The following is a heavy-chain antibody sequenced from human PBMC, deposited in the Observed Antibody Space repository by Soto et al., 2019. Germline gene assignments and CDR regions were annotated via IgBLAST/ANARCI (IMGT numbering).Heavy chain of an antibody. CDR3: ASPFAGMYSCYDHIYY. CDR2: IIPILGIT. D-gene: IGHD5-12*01. Sequence: QVQLVQSGAEVKKPGSSVKVSCQVSGGTFSSYTISWVRHAPGQGLEWMGRIIPILGITHYAQKFQGRVTITADKSTSTAFMELRSLRSEDTAVYYCASPFAGMYSCYDHIYYWGQGSLVTGSS. J-gene: IGHJ4*02. V-gene: IGHV1-69*02. CDR1: GGTFSSYT.